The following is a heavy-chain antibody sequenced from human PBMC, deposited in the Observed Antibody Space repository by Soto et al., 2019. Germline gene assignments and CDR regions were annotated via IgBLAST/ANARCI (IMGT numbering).Heavy chain of an antibody. CDR2: ISSSSSYT. D-gene: IGHD2-15*01. CDR1: GFTSSDYY. V-gene: IGHV3-11*06. Sequence: LRLSCAASGFTSSDYYMSWIRQAPGKGLEWVSYISSSSSYTNYADSVKGRFTISRDNAKNSLYLQMNSLRAEDTAVYYCARGNGMVVLAWGQGTLVTVSS. CDR3: ARGNGMVVLA. J-gene: IGHJ5*02.